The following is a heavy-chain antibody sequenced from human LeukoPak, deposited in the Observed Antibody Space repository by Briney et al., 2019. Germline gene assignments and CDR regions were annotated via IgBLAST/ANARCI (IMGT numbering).Heavy chain of an antibody. CDR3: ATSLLGYSSSWTPFDY. J-gene: IGHJ4*02. D-gene: IGHD6-13*01. CDR1: GYTFTSYA. Sequence: ASVKVSCKASGYTFTSYAMNWVRQAPGQGLEWMGWINTNTGNPTYAQGFTGRIVFSLDTSVSTAYLQISSLKAEDTAVYYCATSLLGYSSSWTPFDYWGQGTLVTVSS. V-gene: IGHV7-4-1*02. CDR2: INTNTGNP.